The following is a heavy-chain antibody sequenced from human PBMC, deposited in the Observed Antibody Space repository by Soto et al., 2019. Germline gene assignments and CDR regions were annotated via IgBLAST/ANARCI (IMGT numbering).Heavy chain of an antibody. CDR2: IYYSGST. D-gene: IGHD3-22*01. Sequence: PSETLSLTCTVSGGSISSYYWSWIRQPPGKGLEWIGYIYYSGSTNYNPSLKSRVTISVDMSKNQFSLKLSSVTAADTAVYYCARASYYYDSSGLQPKLNWFDPWGQGTLVTVSS. V-gene: IGHV4-59*01. J-gene: IGHJ5*02. CDR1: GGSISSYY. CDR3: ARASYYYDSSGLQPKLNWFDP.